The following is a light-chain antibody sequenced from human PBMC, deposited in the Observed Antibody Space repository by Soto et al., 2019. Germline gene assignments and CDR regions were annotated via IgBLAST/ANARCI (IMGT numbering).Light chain of an antibody. J-gene: IGLJ2*01. CDR1: SGHSSYI. Sequence: QLVLTQSSSASASLGSSVKLTCTLSSGHSSYIIAWHHQQPGKAPRYLMKLEGSGSYNMGSGVPDRFSGSSSGADRYLTISNLQFEDEANYYCETWDSNTRVFGGGTKLTVL. CDR3: ETWDSNTRV. CDR2: LEGSGSY. V-gene: IGLV4-60*02.